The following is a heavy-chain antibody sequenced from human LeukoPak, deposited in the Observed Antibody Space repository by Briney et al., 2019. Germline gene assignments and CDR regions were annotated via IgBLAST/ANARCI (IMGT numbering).Heavy chain of an antibody. V-gene: IGHV1-18*01. Sequence: ASVKVSCKASGYTFTSYGISWVRQAPGQGLEWMGCISAQNGNTNYAQKLQGRVTMTTDTSTSTAYMELSSLRSEDTAVYYCAREDVVKRDTAMEYYYYGMDVWGQGTTVTVSS. CDR1: GYTFTSYG. CDR3: AREDVVKRDTAMEYYYYGMDV. J-gene: IGHJ6*02. CDR2: ISAQNGNT. D-gene: IGHD5-18*01.